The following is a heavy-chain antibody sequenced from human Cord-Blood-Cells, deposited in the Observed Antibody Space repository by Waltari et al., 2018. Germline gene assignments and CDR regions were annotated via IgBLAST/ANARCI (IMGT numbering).Heavy chain of an antibody. J-gene: IGHJ2*01. D-gene: IGHD7-27*01. V-gene: IGHV1-18*01. Sequence: KLQGRVTMTTDTSTSTAYMELRSLRSDDTAVYYCARRANWGFGWYFDLWGRGTLVTVSS. CDR3: ARRANWGFGWYFDL.